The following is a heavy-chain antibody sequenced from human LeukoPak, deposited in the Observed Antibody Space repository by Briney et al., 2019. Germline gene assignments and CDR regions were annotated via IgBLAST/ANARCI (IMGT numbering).Heavy chain of an antibody. D-gene: IGHD3-3*01. J-gene: IGHJ6*03. Sequence: GGSLRLSCAASGFTFSSYGMHWVRQAPGKGLEWVAVISYDGSNKYYADSVKGRFTISRDNSKNTLYLQMNSLRAEDTAVYYCARVPTLRFLEWSSYYMDVWGKGTTVTVSS. CDR2: ISYDGSNK. CDR3: ARVPTLRFLEWSSYYMDV. V-gene: IGHV3-30*19. CDR1: GFTFSSYG.